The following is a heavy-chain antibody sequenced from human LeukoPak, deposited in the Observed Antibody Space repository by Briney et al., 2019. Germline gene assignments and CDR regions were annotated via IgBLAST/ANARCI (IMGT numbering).Heavy chain of an antibody. D-gene: IGHD2/OR15-2a*01. CDR3: ARGPNRYYFNY. CDR1: GGSISSYY. J-gene: IGHJ4*02. Sequence: SETLSLTCTVSGGSISSYYWSWIRQPPGKGLEWTGYIYYSGRTNYNPSLKSRVTISVDTSKNQFSLKLSSVTAADTAVYYCARGPNRYYFNYWGQGTLVTVSS. V-gene: IGHV4-59*01. CDR2: IYYSGRT.